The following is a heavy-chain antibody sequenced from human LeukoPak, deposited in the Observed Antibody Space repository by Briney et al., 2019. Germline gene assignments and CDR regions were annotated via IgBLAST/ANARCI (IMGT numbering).Heavy chain of an antibody. CDR2: ISSGGSTI. CDR3: ARDPYDSSAYYGGFFDY. Sequence: GGSLRLSCSASGFTFSSYAMHWVRQAPEKGLDWVSYISSGGSTINYADSVEGRFTISRDNAKNSLYLQMNSLRAEDTAVYYCARDPYDSSAYYGGFFDYWGQGTLVTVSS. CDR1: GFTFSSYA. D-gene: IGHD3-22*01. V-gene: IGHV3-48*03. J-gene: IGHJ4*02.